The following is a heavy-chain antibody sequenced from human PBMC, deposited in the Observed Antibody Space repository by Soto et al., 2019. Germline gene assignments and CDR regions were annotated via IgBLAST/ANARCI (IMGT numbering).Heavy chain of an antibody. J-gene: IGHJ6*02. D-gene: IGHD3-10*01. CDR2: IWYDGSNK. Sequence: QVQLVESGGGVVQPGRSLRLSCAASGFTFSSYGMHWVRQAPGKGLEWVAVIWYDGSNKYYADSVKGRFTISRDNSKNTLYLQMNSLRAEDTAVYYCARELWFGELPYYYYGMDVWGQGTTVTVSS. CDR3: ARELWFGELPYYYYGMDV. V-gene: IGHV3-33*01. CDR1: GFTFSSYG.